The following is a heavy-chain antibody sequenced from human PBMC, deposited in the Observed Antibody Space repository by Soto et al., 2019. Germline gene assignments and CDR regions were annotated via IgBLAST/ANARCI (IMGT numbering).Heavy chain of an antibody. D-gene: IGHD3-22*01. CDR2: VSHDGSLY. CDR3: AKDTVDYSSSGYYVIDV. V-gene: IGHV3-30*18. Sequence: PGGSLRLSCAASGFTFSSCAMHWVRQVPGKGLEWLAVVSHDGSLYPYADSVKGRFSISRDNSRKTLYLQMNSLRPEDTAVYYCAKDTVDYSSSGYYVIDVWGQGTLVTVAS. CDR1: GFTFSSCA. J-gene: IGHJ4*02.